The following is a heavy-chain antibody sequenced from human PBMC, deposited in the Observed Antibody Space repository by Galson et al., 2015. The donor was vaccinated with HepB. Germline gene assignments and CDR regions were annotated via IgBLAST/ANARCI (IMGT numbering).Heavy chain of an antibody. V-gene: IGHV3-74*01. D-gene: IGHD3-16*02. CDR2: INGDGTST. Sequence: SLRLSCAASGFTFSRHWIYWVRQVPGEGLLWVSRINGDGTSTSYADSVKGRFTISRDSAKNTVYLQINSLTAEDTALYFCAREGTHSYDFDCWGQGTLVAVSS. CDR1: GFTFSRHW. CDR3: AREGTHSYDFDC. J-gene: IGHJ4*02.